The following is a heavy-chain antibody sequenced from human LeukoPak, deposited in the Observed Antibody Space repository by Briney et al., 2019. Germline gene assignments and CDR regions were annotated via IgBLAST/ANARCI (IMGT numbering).Heavy chain of an antibody. CDR1: GGSISSYY. CDR2: IYYSGST. V-gene: IGHV4-59*08. CDR3: ARRSYYGSGSYEYAFDI. D-gene: IGHD3-10*01. Sequence: SETLSLTCTVSGGSISSYYWSWIRQPPGKGLEWIGYIYYSGSTNYNPSLKSRVTISVDTSKNQFSPKLSSVTAADTAVYYCARRSYYGSGSYEYAFDIWGQGTMVTVSS. J-gene: IGHJ3*02.